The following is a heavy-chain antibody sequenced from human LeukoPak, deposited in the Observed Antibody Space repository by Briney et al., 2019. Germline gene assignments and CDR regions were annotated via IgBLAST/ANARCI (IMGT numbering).Heavy chain of an antibody. CDR1: GGSFSDYY. Sequence: SETLSLTCAVYGGSFSDYYWSWIRQPPGKGLEWIGDINHRGTINYNPSLKSRVTISVDKSNNHFSLRLTSVTAADTAVYYCATNGWYCLDHWGQGALVTVSS. CDR2: INHRGTI. CDR3: ATNGWYCLDH. D-gene: IGHD6-19*01. V-gene: IGHV4-34*01. J-gene: IGHJ1*01.